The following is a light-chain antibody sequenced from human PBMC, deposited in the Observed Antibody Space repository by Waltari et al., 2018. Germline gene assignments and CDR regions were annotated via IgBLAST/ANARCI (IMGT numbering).Light chain of an antibody. Sequence: QSPLTQPASVSGSPGQSITLSCTGAFSDVGAYDYVSWYQQLPGNAPKLLIYDGTHRPSGVSDRLSGSKAGNTASLTISGLQPEDEADYYCSSYTTRGTWVFGGGTKLTVL. CDR1: FSDVGAYDY. V-gene: IGLV2-14*03. CDR2: DGT. J-gene: IGLJ3*02. CDR3: SSYTTRGTWV.